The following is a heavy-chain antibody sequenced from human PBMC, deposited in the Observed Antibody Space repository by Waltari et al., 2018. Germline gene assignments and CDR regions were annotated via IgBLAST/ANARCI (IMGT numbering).Heavy chain of an antibody. Sequence: QVQLQESGPGLVKPSETLSLTCTASGCSLSSHYWSWIRQPPGKGLEWIGYIYYSGSTNYNPSLKSRVTISVDTSKNQFSLKLSSVTAADTAVYYCASLRFASGGMDVWGQGTTVTVSS. CDR1: GCSLSSHY. CDR3: ASLRFASGGMDV. D-gene: IGHD3-10*01. CDR2: IYYSGST. J-gene: IGHJ6*02. V-gene: IGHV4-59*11.